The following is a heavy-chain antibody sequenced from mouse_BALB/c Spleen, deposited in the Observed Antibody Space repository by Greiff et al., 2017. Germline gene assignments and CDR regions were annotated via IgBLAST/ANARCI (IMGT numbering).Heavy chain of an antibody. V-gene: IGHV8-5*01. CDR3: GRIVDYRYFDV. Sequence: QVTLKVSGPGLLQPSQTLSLTCSFSGFSLSTSNMGVGWIRQPSGKGLGWLLHILWNDSKYYNPVLKSRLTNSKDTYNNQLFLKIANVDTADTVTYDCGRIVDYRYFDVRGAGTTVTVSS. J-gene: IGHJ1*01. CDR1: GFSLSTSNMG. CDR2: ILWNDSK.